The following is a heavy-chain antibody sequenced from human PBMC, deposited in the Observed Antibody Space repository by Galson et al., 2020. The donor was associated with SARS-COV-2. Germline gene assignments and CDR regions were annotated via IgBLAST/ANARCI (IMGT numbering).Heavy chain of an antibody. CDR1: GFTFSNFW. Sequence: GGSLSLSCAASGFTFSNFWMTWVRQAPGKALEWVASIKEAGSDTNYVDSVKGRFTISRDNAKNPLYLQMNSLSDEDTALYYCARGGSSDPWGQGTLVTVSS. J-gene: IGHJ5*02. CDR3: ARGGSSDP. V-gene: IGHV3-7*01. CDR2: IKEAGSDT. D-gene: IGHD2-2*01.